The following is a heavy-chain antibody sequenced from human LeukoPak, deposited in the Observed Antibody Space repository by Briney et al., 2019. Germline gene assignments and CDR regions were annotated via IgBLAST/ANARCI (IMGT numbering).Heavy chain of an antibody. CDR1: GFTFSSYS. J-gene: IGHJ4*02. D-gene: IGHD1-26*01. CDR2: ISSSSSYI. V-gene: IGHV3-21*01. Sequence: GGSLRLSCAASGFTFSSYSMNWVRQAPGKGLEWVSSISSSSSYIYYADSVKGRFTISRDNAKNSLYLQMNSLRAEDTAVYYCARGAGQWELRGYWGQGTLVTVSS. CDR3: ARGAGQWELRGY.